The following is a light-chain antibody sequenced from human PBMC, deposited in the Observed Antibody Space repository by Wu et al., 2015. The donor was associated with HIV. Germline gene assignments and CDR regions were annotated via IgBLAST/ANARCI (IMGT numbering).Light chain of an antibody. CDR1: QGISSY. V-gene: IGKV1-8*01. CDR2: AAS. Sequence: AIRITQSPSSLSASTGDRVTITCRASQGISSYLAWYQQKPGKAPKLLIYAASTLQSGVPSRFSGSGSGTDFTLTISCLQSEDFATYYCQQYYSYPXSFGQGTKLEIK. J-gene: IGKJ2*03. CDR3: QQYYSYPXS.